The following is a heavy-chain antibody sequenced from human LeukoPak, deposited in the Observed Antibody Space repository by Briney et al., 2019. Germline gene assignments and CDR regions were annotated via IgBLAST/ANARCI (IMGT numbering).Heavy chain of an antibody. D-gene: IGHD2-8*02. V-gene: IGHV4-59*12. Sequence: SETLSLTCIVSGGSISSYYWSWIRQPPGKGLEWIGYIYYSGSTNYNPSLKSRVTISVDTSKNQFSLKLSSVTAADTAVYYCARLGGTGPLAAFDIWGQGTKVTVSS. CDR1: GGSISSYY. CDR2: IYYSGST. CDR3: ARLGGTGPLAAFDI. J-gene: IGHJ3*02.